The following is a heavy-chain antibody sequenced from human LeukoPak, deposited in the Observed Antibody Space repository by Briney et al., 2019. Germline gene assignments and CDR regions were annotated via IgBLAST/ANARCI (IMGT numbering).Heavy chain of an antibody. D-gene: IGHD3-10*01. V-gene: IGHV3-74*01. Sequence: TGGSLRLSCAASGFTFSRYWMHWVRQVPGKGLVWVSRINSDGSSTSYADSVKGRLTISRDNAKNTLYLQMNSLRAEDTAVYYCARPYLYGSGSTFDIWGQGTMVTVSS. CDR3: ARPYLYGSGSTFDI. CDR2: INSDGSST. J-gene: IGHJ3*02. CDR1: GFTFSRYW.